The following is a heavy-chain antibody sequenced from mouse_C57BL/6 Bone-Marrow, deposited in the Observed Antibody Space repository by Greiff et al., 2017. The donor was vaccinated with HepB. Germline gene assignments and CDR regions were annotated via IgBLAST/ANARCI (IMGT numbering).Heavy chain of an antibody. CDR2: INPSSGYT. CDR1: GYTFTSYT. V-gene: IGHV1-4*01. Sequence: QVQLQQFGAELARPGASVKMSCKASGYTFTSYTMHWVKQRPGQGLEWIGYINPSSGYTKYNQKFKDKATLTADKSSSTAYMQLSSLTSEDSAVYYCARGTYYSSMDYWGQGTSVTVSS. D-gene: IGHD2-12*01. CDR3: ARGTYYSSMDY. J-gene: IGHJ4*01.